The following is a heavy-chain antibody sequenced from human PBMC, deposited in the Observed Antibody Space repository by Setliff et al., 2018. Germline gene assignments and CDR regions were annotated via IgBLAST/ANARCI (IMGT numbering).Heavy chain of an antibody. Sequence: AASVKVSCKASGYTFDNYGISWLRQAPGQGLEWMGWIGPSTGNTFYAQKYQGRVTLTTDTSTTTAYMELRSLTSDDTAIYFCARDWDIWDYFDFWGQGTLVTVSS. CDR2: IGPSTGNT. V-gene: IGHV1-18*01. D-gene: IGHD1-26*01. J-gene: IGHJ4*02. CDR3: ARDWDIWDYFDF. CDR1: GYTFDNYG.